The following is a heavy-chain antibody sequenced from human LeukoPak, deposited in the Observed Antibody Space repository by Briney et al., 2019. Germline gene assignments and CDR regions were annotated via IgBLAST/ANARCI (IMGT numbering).Heavy chain of an antibody. Sequence: GGSLRLSCAVSGFTFTNFGLHWVRQAPGKGLEWVAVISYDGSRKYYADSVKGRFTISRDNSKNTLYLQMNSLRADDTAVYYCAKGRGSWPCYFDYWGQGTLVTVSS. D-gene: IGHD6-13*01. J-gene: IGHJ4*02. CDR2: ISYDGSRK. V-gene: IGHV3-30*18. CDR1: GFTFTNFG. CDR3: AKGRGSWPCYFDY.